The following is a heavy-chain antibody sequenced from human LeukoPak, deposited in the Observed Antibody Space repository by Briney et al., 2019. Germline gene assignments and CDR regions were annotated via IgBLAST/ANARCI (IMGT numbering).Heavy chain of an antibody. J-gene: IGHJ4*02. CDR3: ARCLRDGYNWGFDY. V-gene: IGHV4-59*01. D-gene: IGHD5-24*01. Sequence: SETLSLTCTVSGGSISSYYWSWIRQPPGKGLEWIGYIYYSGSTSYNPSLKSRVTISVDTSKNQFSLKLSSVTAADTAVYYCARCLRDGYNWGFDYWGQGTLVTVSS. CDR1: GGSISSYY. CDR2: IYYSGST.